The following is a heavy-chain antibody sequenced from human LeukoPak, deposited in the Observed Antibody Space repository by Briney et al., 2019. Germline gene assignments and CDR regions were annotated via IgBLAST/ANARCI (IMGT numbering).Heavy chain of an antibody. CDR3: TRSIVVPAAIPGANYYMDV. Sequence: SVKVSCKASGGTFSSYAISWVRQAPGQGLEWMGGIIPIFGAANYAQKFQGRVTITADESTSTAYMELSSLRSEDTAVYYCTRSIVVPAAIPGANYYMDVWGKGTTVTVSS. CDR1: GGTFSSYA. J-gene: IGHJ6*03. D-gene: IGHD2-2*02. V-gene: IGHV1-69*01. CDR2: IIPIFGAA.